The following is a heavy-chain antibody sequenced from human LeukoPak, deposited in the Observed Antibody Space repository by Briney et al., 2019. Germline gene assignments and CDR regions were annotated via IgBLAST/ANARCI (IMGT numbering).Heavy chain of an antibody. J-gene: IGHJ5*02. D-gene: IGHD6-25*01. V-gene: IGHV4-39*07. CDR1: GGSISSSSYY. CDR2: IYYSGST. CDR3: AGFIAADFDP. Sequence: SETLSLTCTVSGGSISSSSYYWGWIRQPPGKGLEWIGSIYYSGSTYYNPSLKSRVTISVDTSKNQFSLKLSSVTAADTAVYYYAGFIAADFDPWGQGTLVTVSS.